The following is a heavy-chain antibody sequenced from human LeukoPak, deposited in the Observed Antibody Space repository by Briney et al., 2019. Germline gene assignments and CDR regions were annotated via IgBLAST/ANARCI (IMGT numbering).Heavy chain of an antibody. CDR3: ARALMAMVRGVIMVFDY. CDR2: ISSSSYI. V-gene: IGHV3-21*04. Sequence: KPGGSLRLSCAASGFTLSSYSMNWVRQAPGKGLEWVSSISSSSYIYYADSVKGRFTISRDNAKNSLYLQMNSLRAEDTAVYYCARALMAMVRGVIMVFDYWGQGTLVTVSS. D-gene: IGHD3-10*01. CDR1: GFTLSSYS. J-gene: IGHJ4*02.